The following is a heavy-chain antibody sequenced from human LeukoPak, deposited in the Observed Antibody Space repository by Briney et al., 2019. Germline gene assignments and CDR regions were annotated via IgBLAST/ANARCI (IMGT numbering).Heavy chain of an antibody. Sequence: TGGSLRLPCAASGFTFDDYGMSWVRQAPGKGLEWVSGINWNGGSTGYADSVKGRFTISRDNAKNSLYLQMNSLRAEDTAVYYCARDLSDVAYCGGDCYPYCFDYWGQGTLVTVSS. CDR2: INWNGGST. CDR3: ARDLSDVAYCGGDCYPYCFDY. J-gene: IGHJ4*02. D-gene: IGHD2-21*02. V-gene: IGHV3-20*04. CDR1: GFTFDDYG.